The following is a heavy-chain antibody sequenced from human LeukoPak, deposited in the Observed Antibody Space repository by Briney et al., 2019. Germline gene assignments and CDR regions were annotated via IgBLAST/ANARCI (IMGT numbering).Heavy chain of an antibody. J-gene: IGHJ4*02. V-gene: IGHV4-59*08. CDR2: VYYSGST. CDR1: GGSISSYW. Sequence: PSETLSLTCTVSGGSISSYWWSWIRQPPGKGLEWIGYVYYSGSTDYNPSLKSRVTMSVDMSKNQFSLKLNSGTAADTAVYYCARFLYSYHDHWGQGTLVTVSS. CDR3: ARFLYSYHDH. D-gene: IGHD5-18*01.